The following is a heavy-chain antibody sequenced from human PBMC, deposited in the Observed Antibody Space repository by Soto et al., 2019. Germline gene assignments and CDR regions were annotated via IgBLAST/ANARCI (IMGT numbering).Heavy chain of an antibody. Sequence: QVQLVQSGAEGKKPGASVKVSCKASGYTFTSYGISWVRQAPGQGLEWMGWISAYNGNTNYAQKLQGRVTMTTDTSTSTAYMELRSLRSDDTAVYYCARGPDYGDYVSPAEYFQHWGQGTLVTVSS. CDR2: ISAYNGNT. CDR1: GYTFTSYG. V-gene: IGHV1-18*01. D-gene: IGHD4-17*01. J-gene: IGHJ1*01. CDR3: ARGPDYGDYVSPAEYFQH.